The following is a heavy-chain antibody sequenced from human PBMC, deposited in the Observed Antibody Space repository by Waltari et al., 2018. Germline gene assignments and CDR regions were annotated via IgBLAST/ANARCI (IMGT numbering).Heavy chain of an antibody. D-gene: IGHD2-21*02. J-gene: IGHJ5*02. V-gene: IGHV4-38-2*01. CDR1: GFPIGSEYY. CDR2: TYHSGRA. Sequence: QVQLQESGPRLVKPSETLSLTCSVSGFPIGSEYYWAWVRQSPGVGLVWIGSTYHSGRADYNPSLKGRVTISVDTSKSQFSLKLTSVTVADSGVYYCARLSPYTSSGDFFDPWGQGALVTVSS. CDR3: ARLSPYTSSGDFFDP.